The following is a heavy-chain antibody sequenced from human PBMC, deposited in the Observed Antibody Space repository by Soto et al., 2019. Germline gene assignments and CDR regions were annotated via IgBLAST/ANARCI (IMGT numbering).Heavy chain of an antibody. Sequence: SVPLSCKASGFPFTSYGISWVRQAPGHGLEWLGCIRAYNGNATYALKLEGRVTMTTDKSTSTAYMELRSLRADDTAVYYWARPTGRYSYSDYWGQGTLVTVPS. CDR3: ARPTGRYSYSDY. J-gene: IGHJ4*02. V-gene: IGHV1-18*01. D-gene: IGHD5-18*01. CDR1: GFPFTSYG. CDR2: IRAYNGNA.